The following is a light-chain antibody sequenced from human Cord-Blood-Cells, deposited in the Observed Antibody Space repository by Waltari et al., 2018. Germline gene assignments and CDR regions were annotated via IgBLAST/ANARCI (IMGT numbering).Light chain of an antibody. J-gene: IGLJ2*01. CDR3: AAWDDSLNGVV. CDR2: SNN. V-gene: IGLV1-44*01. Sequence: QSVLTQPPSASGTPGQRVTISCSGSSSNIGSNTVNWYQQLPGTAPKLLIYSNNQRPSGFPDRLSGSKSGTSASLAISGLQSEDEADYYCAAWDDSLNGVVFGGGTKLTVL. CDR1: SSNIGSNT.